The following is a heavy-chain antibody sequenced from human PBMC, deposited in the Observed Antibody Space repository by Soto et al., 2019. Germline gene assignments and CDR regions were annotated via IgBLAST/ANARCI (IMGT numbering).Heavy chain of an antibody. CDR2: INPNSGGT. CDR1: GYTFTGYY. CDR3: ARGAARPGYYYYGMDV. Sequence: ASVKVSCKASGYTFTGYYMHWVRQAPGQGLEWMGWINPNSGGTNYAQKFRGWVTMTRDTSISTAYMELSRLRSDDTAVYYCARGAARPGYYYYGMDVWGQGTTVTVSS. D-gene: IGHD6-6*01. V-gene: IGHV1-2*04. J-gene: IGHJ6*02.